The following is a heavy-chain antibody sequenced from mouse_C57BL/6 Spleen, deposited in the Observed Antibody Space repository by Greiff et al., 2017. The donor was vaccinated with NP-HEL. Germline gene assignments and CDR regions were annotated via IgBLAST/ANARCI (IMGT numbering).Heavy chain of an antibody. Sequence: QVQLQQSGAELVRPGASVTLSCKASGYTFTDYEMHWVKQTPVHGLEWIGAIDPETGGTAYNHKFKGKAILTADKSSSTAYMELRSLTSEDSAVYYCTRYYGYNYFDYWGQGTTLTVSS. CDR1: GYTFTDYE. CDR2: IDPETGGT. D-gene: IGHD2-3*01. J-gene: IGHJ2*01. CDR3: TRYYGYNYFDY. V-gene: IGHV1-15*01.